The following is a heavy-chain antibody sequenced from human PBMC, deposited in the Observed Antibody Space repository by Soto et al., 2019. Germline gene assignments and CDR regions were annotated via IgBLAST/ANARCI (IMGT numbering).Heavy chain of an antibody. Sequence: GGSLRLSCAASGITFTSYAMSWVRRAPGKGLEWVSSVTGSGGTTDYADSVKGRFTISRDNSKNTLYLQMNSLRAEDTAVYYCAKDQDWFGPWGQGTLVTVSS. CDR1: GITFTSYA. V-gene: IGHV3-23*01. CDR2: VTGSGGTT. J-gene: IGHJ5*02. CDR3: AKDQDWFGP.